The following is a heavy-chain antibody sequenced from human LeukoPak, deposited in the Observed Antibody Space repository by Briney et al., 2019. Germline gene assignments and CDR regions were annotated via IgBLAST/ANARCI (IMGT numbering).Heavy chain of an antibody. Sequence: GGSLRLSCAASGFTFSDYYMSWIRQAPGKGLEWVSYISSSGSTIYYADSVKGRFTISRDNTKNSLYLQMNSLRAEDTAVYYCASHDFWSGYYTKNYFDYWGQGTLVTVSS. V-gene: IGHV3-11*01. CDR1: GFTFSDYY. D-gene: IGHD3-3*01. CDR3: ASHDFWSGYYTKNYFDY. J-gene: IGHJ4*02. CDR2: ISSSGSTI.